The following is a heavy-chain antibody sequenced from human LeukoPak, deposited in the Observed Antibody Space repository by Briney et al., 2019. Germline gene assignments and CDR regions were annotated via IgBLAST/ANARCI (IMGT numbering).Heavy chain of an antibody. D-gene: IGHD3-10*01. Sequence: ESSETLSLTCTVSGVSISYYYWSWNRQPPGKGLEWIGHIYYSGSTNHNPSLKSRVTISLDTSKNQFSLMLSSVTAADTAVYYCANRRGDWYFDLWGRGTLVTVSS. CDR1: GVSISYYY. CDR2: IYYSGST. CDR3: ANRRGDWYFDL. J-gene: IGHJ2*01. V-gene: IGHV4-59*01.